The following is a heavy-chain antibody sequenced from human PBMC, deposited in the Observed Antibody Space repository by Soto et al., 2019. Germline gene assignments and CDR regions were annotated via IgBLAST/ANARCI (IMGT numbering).Heavy chain of an antibody. CDR2: INSDGSST. D-gene: IGHD2-15*01. Sequence: EVQLVESGGGLVQPGGSLRLSCAASGFTFSSYLMHWVRQAPGKGLVWVSRINSDGSSTSYADSVKGRFTISRDNAKNTLCLQMNSLRAEDTAVYYCVRTSLVVAAATREDYWGQGTLVSVSS. CDR3: VRTSLVVAAATREDY. J-gene: IGHJ4*02. CDR1: GFTFSSYL. V-gene: IGHV3-74*01.